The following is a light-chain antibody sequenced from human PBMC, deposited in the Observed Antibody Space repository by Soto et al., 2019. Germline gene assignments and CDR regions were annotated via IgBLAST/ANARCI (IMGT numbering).Light chain of an antibody. J-gene: IGLJ3*02. CDR3: AAWDDSLSGRV. Sequence: QSVLTQPPSASGTPGQRVTISCSGSSSNIGSNSVYWYQQLPGTAPKVLIDRNNQRPSEVPDRFSGSKSGASASLAISGLRSEDEADYYCAAWDDSLSGRVFGGGTKLTVL. CDR1: SSNIGSNS. CDR2: RNN. V-gene: IGLV1-47*01.